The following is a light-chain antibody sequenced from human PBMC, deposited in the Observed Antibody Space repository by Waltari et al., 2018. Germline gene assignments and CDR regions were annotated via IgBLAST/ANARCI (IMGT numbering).Light chain of an antibody. Sequence: QSVLTQPPSASGLLGQPVAISCTGTSSDIGGDNTVSWYQQHPGKAPKLLIYEVTKRPSGVPDRFSGSKSGNTASLTVSGLQAEDEADYYCTSYAVTKVVFGGGTKLTVL. J-gene: IGLJ2*01. CDR2: EVT. CDR1: SSDIGGDNT. V-gene: IGLV2-8*01. CDR3: TSYAVTKVV.